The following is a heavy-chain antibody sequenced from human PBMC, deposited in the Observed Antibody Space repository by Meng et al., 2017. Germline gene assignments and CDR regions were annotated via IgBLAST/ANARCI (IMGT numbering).Heavy chain of an antibody. Sequence: LRLSCTVSGGSISSGGYYWSWIRQHPGKGLEWIGYIYYSGSTYYNPSLKSRVTISVDTSKNQFSLKLSSVTAADTAAYYCARHDYGDYGGAFDIWGQGTMVTVSS. D-gene: IGHD4-17*01. J-gene: IGHJ3*02. V-gene: IGHV4-31*03. CDR3: ARHDYGDYGGAFDI. CDR2: IYYSGST. CDR1: GGSISSGGYY.